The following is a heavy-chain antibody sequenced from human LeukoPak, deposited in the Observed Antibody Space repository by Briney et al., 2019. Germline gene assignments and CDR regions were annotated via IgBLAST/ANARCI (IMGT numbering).Heavy chain of an antibody. V-gene: IGHV1-69*04. CDR1: GGTFSSYA. CDR3: ARSRRGGIYYGSGSYIDY. J-gene: IGHJ4*02. Sequence: SVKVSCKASGGTFSSYAISWVRQAPGQGLEWMGRIIPILGIANYAQKFQGRVTITADKSTSTAYMELSSLRSEDTAVYYCARSRRGGIYYGSGSYIDYWGQGTLVTVSS. CDR2: IIPILGIA. D-gene: IGHD3-10*01.